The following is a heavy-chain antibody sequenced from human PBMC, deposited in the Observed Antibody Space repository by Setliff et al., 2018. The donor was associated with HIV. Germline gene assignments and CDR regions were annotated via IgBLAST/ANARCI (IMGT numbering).Heavy chain of an antibody. J-gene: IGHJ6*02. CDR2: INHSGST. D-gene: IGHD3-10*01. CDR3: ARAGGYYYGSGSYYNVYGPLDV. Sequence: SETLSLTCAVYGGSFSDYYWSWIRQPPGKGLEWIGEINHSGSTNYNPSLKRRVTIAVDTSKNQFSLKLNSVTAADTAVYYCARAGGYYYGSGSYYNVYGPLDVWGQGTTVTVSS. CDR1: GGSFSDYY. V-gene: IGHV4-34*01.